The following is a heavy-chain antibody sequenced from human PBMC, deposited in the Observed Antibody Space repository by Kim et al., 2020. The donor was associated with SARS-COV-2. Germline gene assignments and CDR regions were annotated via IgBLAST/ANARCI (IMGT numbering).Heavy chain of an antibody. D-gene: IGHD3-10*01. CDR3: ARRSSASGPYDY. V-gene: IGHV1-3*01. Sequence: ASVKVSCKASGYTFSSVDLYWLRQAPVQRLEWMGRINAGKGNTEYSQKFQGRVTISRDTSASTAYMELSSLTSEDTAMYYCARRSSASGPYDYWGQGTLVTVSS. CDR1: GYTFSSVD. CDR2: INAGKGNT. J-gene: IGHJ4*02.